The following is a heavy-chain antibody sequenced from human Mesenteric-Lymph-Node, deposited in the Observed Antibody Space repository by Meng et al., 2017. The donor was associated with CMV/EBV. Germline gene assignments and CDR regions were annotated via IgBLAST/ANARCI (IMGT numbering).Heavy chain of an antibody. D-gene: IGHD2-21*02. Sequence: CKAAGYTFNSEYRSWVRQAPGQGLEWVGIINPSGGSTSYAQKFQGRVTMTRDTSTSTVYMELSSLRSEDTAVYYCARGMVTPNFDYWGQGSLVTVSS. CDR3: ARGMVTPNFDY. CDR2: INPSGGST. CDR1: GYTFNSEY. J-gene: IGHJ4*02. V-gene: IGHV1-46*02.